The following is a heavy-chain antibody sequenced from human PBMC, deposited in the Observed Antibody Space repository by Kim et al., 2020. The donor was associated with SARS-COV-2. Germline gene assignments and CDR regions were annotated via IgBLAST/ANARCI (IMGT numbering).Heavy chain of an antibody. J-gene: IGHJ3*02. D-gene: IGHD6-13*01. Sequence: GGSLRLSCAASGFTFSDSAMYWVRQASGKGLEWVGRIRSKANSYATAYDVSVKGRFTISRDDSKNTAYLQMNSLKTEDTAIYYCTRVPPYSNSWWDAFDIWGQGTMVTVSS. CDR1: GFTFSDSA. CDR2: IRSKANSYAT. V-gene: IGHV3-73*01. CDR3: TRVPPYSNSWWDAFDI.